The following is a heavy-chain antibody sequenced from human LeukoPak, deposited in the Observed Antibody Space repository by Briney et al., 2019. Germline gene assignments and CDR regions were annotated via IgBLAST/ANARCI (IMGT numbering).Heavy chain of an antibody. CDR1: GFTFSSFG. CDR2: ISYDGSNN. Sequence: GRSLRLSCAASGFTFSSFGMHWVRQAPGKGLEWVAVISYDGSNNYSADSVKGRFIISRDNSKNTLYLQMSSLRPEDTAVYYCAKDRYDSRILLANWGQGTLVTVSS. J-gene: IGHJ4*02. V-gene: IGHV3-30*18. D-gene: IGHD3-3*01. CDR3: AKDRYDSRILLAN.